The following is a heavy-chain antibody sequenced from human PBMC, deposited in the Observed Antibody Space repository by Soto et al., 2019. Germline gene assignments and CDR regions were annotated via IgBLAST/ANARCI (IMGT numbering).Heavy chain of an antibody. V-gene: IGHV1-69*13. CDR3: ARLKDYYDSSGYYSVLDY. CDR1: GGTFSSYA. Sequence: SVKVSCKASGGTFSSYAISWVRQAPGQGLEWMGGIIPIFGTASYAQKFQGRVTITADESTSTAYMELSSLRSEDTAVYYCARLKDYYDSSGYYSVLDYWGQGTLVTVSS. CDR2: IIPIFGTA. J-gene: IGHJ4*02. D-gene: IGHD3-22*01.